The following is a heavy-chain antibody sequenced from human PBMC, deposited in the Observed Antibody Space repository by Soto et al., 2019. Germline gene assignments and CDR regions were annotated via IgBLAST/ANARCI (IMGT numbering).Heavy chain of an antibody. V-gene: IGHV4-59*08. CDR2: IYYSGST. CDR1: GGSISSYY. Sequence: QVQLQESGPGLVKPSETLSLTCTVSGGSISSYYWSWIRQPPGKGLEWIGYIYYSGSTNYNPSLKSRVTISVDTSKNQFSLKLSSVTAADTAVYYCARTSCYMHPDCAFDIWGQGTMVTVSS. J-gene: IGHJ3*02. D-gene: IGHD2-2*02. CDR3: ARTSCYMHPDCAFDI.